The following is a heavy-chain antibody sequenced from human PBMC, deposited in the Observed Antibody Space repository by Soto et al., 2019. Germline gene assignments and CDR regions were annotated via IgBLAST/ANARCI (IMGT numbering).Heavy chain of an antibody. J-gene: IGHJ4*02. CDR1: GFTFSSYG. CDR3: ARDARYCSGGSCYLYYFDY. V-gene: IGHV3-33*01. CDR2: IWYDGSNK. Sequence: QVQLVESGGGVVQPGRSLRLSFAASGFTFSSYGMHWVRQAPGKGLEWVAVIWYDGSNKYYADSVKGRFTISRDNSKNTLYLQMNSLRAEDTAVYYCARDARYCSGGSCYLYYFDYWGQGTLVTVSS. D-gene: IGHD2-15*01.